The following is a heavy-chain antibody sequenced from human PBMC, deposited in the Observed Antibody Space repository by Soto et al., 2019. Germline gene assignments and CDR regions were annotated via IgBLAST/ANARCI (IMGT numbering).Heavy chain of an antibody. CDR3: AKPPSFDILTGSQS. D-gene: IGHD3-9*01. CDR1: GFTFSSFA. Sequence: VQLLESGGGLVQPGGSLRLSCAASGFTFSSFAMSWVRQAPGKGLEWVSGISDSSGATYYADSVKGRFTISRDNSKNTLYLQMNSLRAEDTAVYYCAKPPSFDILTGSQSWGQGTLVTVSS. V-gene: IGHV3-23*01. CDR2: ISDSSGAT. J-gene: IGHJ4*02.